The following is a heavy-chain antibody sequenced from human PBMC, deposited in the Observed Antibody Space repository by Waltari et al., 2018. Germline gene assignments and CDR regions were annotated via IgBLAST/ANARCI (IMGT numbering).Heavy chain of an antibody. V-gene: IGHV3-9*01. CDR1: GFTFDDYA. CDR3: ARVMGRQLVVYYYYGMDV. D-gene: IGHD6-6*01. J-gene: IGHJ6*02. Sequence: EVQLVESGGGLVQPGRSLRLSCAASGFTFDDYAMHWVRQAPGKGLEWVSGISWNSGSIGYADSVKGRFTISRDNAKNSLYLQMNSLRAEDTALYYCARVMGRQLVVYYYYGMDVWGQGTTVTVSS. CDR2: ISWNSGSI.